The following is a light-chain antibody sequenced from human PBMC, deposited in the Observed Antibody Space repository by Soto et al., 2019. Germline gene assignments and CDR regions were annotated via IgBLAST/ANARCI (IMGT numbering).Light chain of an antibody. CDR3: KQHNRYPPMYT. CDR1: QSISSW. J-gene: IGKJ2*01. CDR2: DAS. Sequence: DIQMTQSPSTLSASVGDRVTITCRASQSISSWLAWYQQKPGKAPQLLIYDASSLESGVPSRFSGSGSGTEFTLTISRLQRYDFATYFCKQHNRYPPMYTVGQGTKLEIK. V-gene: IGKV1-5*01.